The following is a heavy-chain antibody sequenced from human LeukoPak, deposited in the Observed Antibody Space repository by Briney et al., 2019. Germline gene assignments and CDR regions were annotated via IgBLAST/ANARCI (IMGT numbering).Heavy chain of an antibody. CDR1: GGTFSSYA. CDR3: ARGVYNYDSSGYYDHYFDY. V-gene: IGHV1-69*13. D-gene: IGHD3-22*01. Sequence: ASVKVSCKASGGTFSSYAISWVRQAPGQGLEWMGGIIPIFGTANYAQKFQGRVTITADESTSTAYMELSSLRSEDTAVYYCARGVYNYDSSGYYDHYFDYWGQGTLVTVSS. J-gene: IGHJ4*02. CDR2: IIPIFGTA.